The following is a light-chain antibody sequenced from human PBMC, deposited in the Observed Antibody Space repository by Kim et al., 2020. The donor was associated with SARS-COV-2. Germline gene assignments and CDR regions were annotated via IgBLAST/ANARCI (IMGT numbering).Light chain of an antibody. CDR2: KAS. Sequence: DIQLTQSPPTLSASVGDRVTITCRASQSISGWLAWYQQKPGKAPKLLIYKASSLESGVPSRFSGSGSGTEFTLTISSLQPDDFATYFCQVYNSYSSFGQGAKVDIK. CDR3: QVYNSYSS. J-gene: IGKJ1*01. V-gene: IGKV1-5*03. CDR1: QSISGW.